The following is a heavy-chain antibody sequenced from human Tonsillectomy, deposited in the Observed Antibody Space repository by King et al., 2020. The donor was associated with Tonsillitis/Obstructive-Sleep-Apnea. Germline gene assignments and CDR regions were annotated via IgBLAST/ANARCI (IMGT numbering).Heavy chain of an antibody. J-gene: IGHJ4*02. Sequence: QLVQSGAEVKKPGSSVKVSCKASGGTFSSYAISWVRQAPGQGLEWMGGIIPILGIANYAQKFQGRVTITADKSTSTAYMEVSRLRSEDTAVYYCARGEGYCSGGSCYSRWYFDYWGQGTLVTVSS. CDR1: GGTFSSYA. V-gene: IGHV1-69*10. D-gene: IGHD2-15*01. CDR2: IIPILGIA. CDR3: ARGEGYCSGGSCYSRWYFDY.